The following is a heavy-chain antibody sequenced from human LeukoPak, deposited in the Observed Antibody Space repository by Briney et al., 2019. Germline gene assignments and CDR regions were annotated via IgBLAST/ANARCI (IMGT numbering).Heavy chain of an antibody. J-gene: IGHJ4*02. Sequence: PGGSLRLSCAASGFTFSDYTMNWVRQAPGKGLEWVANIKQDGGEKYYVDSVKGRFTISRDNAKNSLYLQMNSLRAEDTAVYYCAREPYEKGEDYWGQGTLVTVSS. CDR1: GFTFSDYT. D-gene: IGHD5-12*01. V-gene: IGHV3-7*01. CDR2: IKQDGGEK. CDR3: AREPYEKGEDY.